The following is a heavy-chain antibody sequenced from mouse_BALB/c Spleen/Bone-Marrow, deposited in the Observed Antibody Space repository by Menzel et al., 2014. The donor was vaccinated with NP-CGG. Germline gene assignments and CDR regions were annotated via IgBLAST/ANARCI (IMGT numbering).Heavy chain of an antibody. Sequence: EVMLVESGGGLVQPGGSLKLSCAASGFTFGNYAMSWVRQTPDKRLELVATINSNGGSTYYPDSVKGRFTISRDNARNTLYLQMSSLESEDTAMYYCARVAYYNVYFDYWGQGTTLTASS. CDR3: ARVAYYNVYFDY. J-gene: IGHJ2*01. CDR1: GFTFGNYA. V-gene: IGHV5-6-3*01. D-gene: IGHD2-12*01. CDR2: INSNGGST.